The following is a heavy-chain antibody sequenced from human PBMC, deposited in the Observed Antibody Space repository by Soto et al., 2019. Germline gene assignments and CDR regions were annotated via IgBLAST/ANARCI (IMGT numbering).Heavy chain of an antibody. CDR3: ARHVPAAGYYYGMDV. J-gene: IGHJ6*02. D-gene: IGHD2-2*01. CDR1: GGTFSSYA. V-gene: IGHV1-69*12. CDR2: IIPIFGTA. Sequence: QVQLVQSGAEVKKPGSSVKVSCKASGGTFSSYAIRWVRQAPGQGLERMGGIIPIFGTANYAQKFQGRVTITADESTSTAYMELSSLRSEDTSVYYCARHVPAAGYYYGMDVWGQGTTVTVSS.